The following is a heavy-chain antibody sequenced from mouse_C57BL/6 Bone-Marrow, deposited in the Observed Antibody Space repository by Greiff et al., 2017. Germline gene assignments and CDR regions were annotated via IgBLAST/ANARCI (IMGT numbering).Heavy chain of an antibody. D-gene: IGHD2-2*01. J-gene: IGHJ3*01. CDR1: GYTFTSYW. CDR3: ARGLRRRGAWFAY. Sequence: VKLQQPGAEHVKPGASVKLSCKASGYTFTSYWMQWVKQRPGQGLEWIGEIDPSDSYTNYNQKFKGKATLTVDTSSSTAYMQLSSLTSEDSAVYYCARGLRRRGAWFAYWGQGTLVTVSA. V-gene: IGHV1-50*01. CDR2: IDPSDSYT.